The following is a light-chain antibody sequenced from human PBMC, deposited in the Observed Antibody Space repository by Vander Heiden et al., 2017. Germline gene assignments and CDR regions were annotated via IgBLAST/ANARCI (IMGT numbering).Light chain of an antibody. V-gene: IGKV3-15*01. CDR3: QQYNNWPPGT. J-gene: IGKJ1*01. Sequence: EIVMPPSPATLSVSPGEKATLSCRASQSVSSNLAWYQQKPGQAPRLLIYGASTRATGIPARFSGSGSGTEFTLTISSLQSEDFAVYYCQQYNNWPPGTFGQGTKVEIK. CDR2: GAS. CDR1: QSVSSN.